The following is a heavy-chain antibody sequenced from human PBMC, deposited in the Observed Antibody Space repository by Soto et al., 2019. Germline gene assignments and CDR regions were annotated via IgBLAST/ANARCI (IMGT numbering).Heavy chain of an antibody. J-gene: IGHJ4*02. CDR2: IYYSGST. Sequence: PSETLSLTCTVSGVSISSGDYYWSWIRQPPGKGLEWIGYIYYSGSTYYNPSLKSRVTISVDTSKNQFSLKLSSVTAADTAVYYCARAMIVVVNFDYWGQGTLVTVSS. CDR1: GVSISSGDYY. V-gene: IGHV4-30-4*01. CDR3: ARAMIVVVNFDY. D-gene: IGHD3-22*01.